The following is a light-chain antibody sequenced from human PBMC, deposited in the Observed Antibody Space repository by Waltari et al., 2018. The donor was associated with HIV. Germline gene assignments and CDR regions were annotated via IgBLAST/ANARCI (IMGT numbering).Light chain of an antibody. V-gene: IGLV2-14*03. Sequence: QSALAQPASVSGSPGQSITISCTGTTSDVGTYNYVSWYQQHQGKGPKLVIFDVSHRPSGISDRFSGSRSGNTASLTISGLRAEDEADYFCSSYSTNTNNSPWVFGGGTKVTVL. CDR1: TSDVGTYNY. J-gene: IGLJ3*02. CDR2: DVS. CDR3: SSYSTNTNNSPWV.